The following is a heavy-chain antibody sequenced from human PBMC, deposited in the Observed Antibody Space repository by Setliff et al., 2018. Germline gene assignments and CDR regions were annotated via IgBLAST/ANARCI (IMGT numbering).Heavy chain of an antibody. Sequence: ASVKVSCKTSGYSFSDSAVNWVRQAPGQGLEWMGWVHGYTGDTEYSQKFKGRVAVTTDASTSTAYMELGSLTSDDTAVYYCLRDRPYSNSPEDAFDIWGQGTTVTVSS. D-gene: IGHD6-6*01. CDR2: VHGYTGDT. V-gene: IGHV1-18*01. CDR1: GYSFSDSA. CDR3: LRDRPYSNSPEDAFDI. J-gene: IGHJ3*02.